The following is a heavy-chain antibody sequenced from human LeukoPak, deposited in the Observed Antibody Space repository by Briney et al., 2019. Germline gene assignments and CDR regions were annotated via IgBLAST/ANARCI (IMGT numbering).Heavy chain of an antibody. D-gene: IGHD5-18*01. Sequence: PSETLSLTCTVSGGSISSSSYYWGWIRQPPGRGLEWFGSIYYSGSTYYNPSLKIRVTISVDTSKNQFSLKLSSVTAADTAVYYCARRSYGTDYFDYLGQGTLVTVSS. J-gene: IGHJ4*02. CDR1: GGSISSSSYY. CDR2: IYYSGST. CDR3: ARRSYGTDYFDY. V-gene: IGHV4-39*07.